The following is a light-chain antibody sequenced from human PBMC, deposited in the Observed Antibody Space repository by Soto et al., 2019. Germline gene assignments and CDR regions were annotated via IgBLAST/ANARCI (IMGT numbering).Light chain of an antibody. CDR3: HQYTKYLKV. V-gene: IGKV3-15*01. CDR2: EAS. J-gene: IGKJ2*01. CDR1: QSVRSN. Sequence: DIILSQSPDTLSVSPGERVTLSCRASQSVRSNLAWYQQKPGQAPRLLIYEASTRATGVPTRFSGSGSGTDFTLTITSLQSEDVAVYFCHQYTKYLKVFGQGTKVDIK.